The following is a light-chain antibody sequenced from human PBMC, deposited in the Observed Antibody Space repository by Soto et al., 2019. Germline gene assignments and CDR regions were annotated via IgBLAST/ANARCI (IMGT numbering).Light chain of an antibody. J-gene: IGKJ1*01. CDR2: DVS. V-gene: IGKV1-5*01. CDR1: QTISSW. Sequence: DIQMTQSPSTLSASVGDRVTITCRASQTISSWLAWYQQKPGIAPKILIYDVSSLESGVPSRFSGSRSGTEFTLTISSLQPDDFATYYCQQYNSYPWTFGQGTKVEVK. CDR3: QQYNSYPWT.